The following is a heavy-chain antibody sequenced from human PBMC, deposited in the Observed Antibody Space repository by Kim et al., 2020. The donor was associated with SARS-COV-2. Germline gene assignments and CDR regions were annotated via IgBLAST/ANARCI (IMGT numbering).Heavy chain of an antibody. CDR3: ARDNY. CDR2: IYSGGST. J-gene: IGHJ4*02. Sequence: IYSGGSTYYADSVKGRFTISRHNSKNTLYLQMNSLRAEDTAVYYCARDNYWGQGTLVTVSS. V-gene: IGHV3-53*04.